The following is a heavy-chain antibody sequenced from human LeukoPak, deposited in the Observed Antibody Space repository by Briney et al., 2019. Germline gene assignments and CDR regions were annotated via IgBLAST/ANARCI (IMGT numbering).Heavy chain of an antibody. Sequence: GASVKVSCKASGYSFISYGISWVRQAPGQGLERMGSISAYNGNINYAQKLQGRVTMTTDTSTSTAYMELRSLRSDDTAVYYCARDIHYSDSSGYPEYWGQGTLVTVSS. CDR2: ISAYNGNI. D-gene: IGHD3-22*01. CDR3: ARDIHYSDSSGYPEY. CDR1: GYSFISYG. J-gene: IGHJ4*02. V-gene: IGHV1-18*01.